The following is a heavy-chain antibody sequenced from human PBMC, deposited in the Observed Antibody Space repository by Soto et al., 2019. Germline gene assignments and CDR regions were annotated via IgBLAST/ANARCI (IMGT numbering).Heavy chain of an antibody. D-gene: IGHD3-22*01. J-gene: IGHJ4*02. CDR2: IYPGDSDI. CDR3: ARVREYFYDSSGDYYGYFDY. Sequence: PEESLKISCKGSGYSFSSYWIAWVRQMPGKDLEWMGFIYPGDSDIRYSPSFQGQVTISADKSINTAYLQWSGLRASDTAMYYCARVREYFYDSSGDYYGYFDYWSQGSLVTVSS. V-gene: IGHV5-51*01. CDR1: GYSFSSYW.